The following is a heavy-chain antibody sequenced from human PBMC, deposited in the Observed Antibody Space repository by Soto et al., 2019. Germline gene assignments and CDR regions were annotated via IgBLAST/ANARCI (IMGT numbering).Heavy chain of an antibody. V-gene: IGHV4-31*03. CDR1: GGSISSGGYY. CDR3: ARDTTIPKTKTNWFDP. D-gene: IGHD2-21*01. Sequence: PSETLSLTCTVSGGSISSGGYYWSWIRQHPGKGLEWIGYIYYSGSTYYNPSLKSRVTISVDTSKNQFSLKLSSVTAADTAVYYCARDTTIPKTKTNWFDPWGQGTLVTVSS. CDR2: IYYSGST. J-gene: IGHJ5*02.